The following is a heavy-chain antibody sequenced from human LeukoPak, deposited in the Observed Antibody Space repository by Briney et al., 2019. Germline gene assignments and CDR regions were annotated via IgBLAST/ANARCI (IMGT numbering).Heavy chain of an antibody. V-gene: IGHV4-4*02. CDR3: TSRFRLAHFDY. D-gene: IGHD3-9*01. Sequence: SETLSLTCTVSGASIDGTNWWSWVRQSPGEGLVWIAEISHSRSTNYNPSLESRVTISGDKSKNQFSLNMNSVTAADTAMYYCTSRFRLAHFDYWGQGALVTVSS. J-gene: IGHJ4*02. CDR2: ISHSRST. CDR1: GASIDGTNW.